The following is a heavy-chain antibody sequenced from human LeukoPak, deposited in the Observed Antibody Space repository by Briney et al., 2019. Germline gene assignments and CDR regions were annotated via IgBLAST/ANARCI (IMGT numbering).Heavy chain of an antibody. D-gene: IGHD6-19*01. CDR1: GGSFSGYY. CDR2: INHSGST. CDR3: ARELGWYWFDP. J-gene: IGHJ5*02. V-gene: IGHV4-34*01. Sequence: SETLSLTCAVYGGSFSGYYWSWIRQPPGKGLEWIGEINHSGSTNYNPSLKSRVTISVDTSKNQFSLKLSSVTAADTAVYYCARELGWYWFDPWGQGTLVTVSS.